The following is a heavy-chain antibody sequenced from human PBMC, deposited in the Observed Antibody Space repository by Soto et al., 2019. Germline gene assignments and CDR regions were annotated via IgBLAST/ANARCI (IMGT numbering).Heavy chain of an antibody. CDR3: AKDFGRGGSRWLVLYYMDV. CDR1: GFTFSSYG. Sequence: QVQLVESGGGVVQPGRSLRLSCAASGFTFSSYGMHWVRQAPGKGLEWVAVISYDGSNKYYADSVKGRFTISRDNSKNTLYLQMNSLRAEDTAVYYCAKDFGRGGSRWLVLYYMDVWGKGTTVTVSS. CDR2: ISYDGSNK. J-gene: IGHJ6*03. D-gene: IGHD6-19*01. V-gene: IGHV3-30*18.